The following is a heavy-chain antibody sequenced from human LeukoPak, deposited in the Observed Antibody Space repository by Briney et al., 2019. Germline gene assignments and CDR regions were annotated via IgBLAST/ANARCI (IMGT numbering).Heavy chain of an antibody. CDR1: GFTFSSYS. CDR2: ISSSSSYI. Sequence: PGGSLRLSCAASGFTFSSYSMNWVRQAPGKGLEWVSSISSSSSYIYYADSVKGRFTISRDNAKNSLYLQMNSLRAEDTAVYYCARGAPGYCSGGSCLRWFDPWGQGTLVTVSS. D-gene: IGHD2-15*01. J-gene: IGHJ5*02. V-gene: IGHV3-21*01. CDR3: ARGAPGYCSGGSCLRWFDP.